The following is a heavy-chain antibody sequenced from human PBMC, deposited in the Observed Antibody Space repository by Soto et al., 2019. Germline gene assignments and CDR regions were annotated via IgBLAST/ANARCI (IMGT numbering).Heavy chain of an antibody. D-gene: IGHD2-2*01. Sequence: GGSLRLSCAASGFTFSSYAMSWVRQAPGKGLEWVSAISGSGGSTYYADSVKGRFTISRDNSKNTLYLQMNSLRAEDTAVYYCAKRDCSSTSCYYYGMDVWGQGTTVTVSS. CDR2: ISGSGGST. CDR1: GFTFSSYA. V-gene: IGHV3-23*01. CDR3: AKRDCSSTSCYYYGMDV. J-gene: IGHJ6*02.